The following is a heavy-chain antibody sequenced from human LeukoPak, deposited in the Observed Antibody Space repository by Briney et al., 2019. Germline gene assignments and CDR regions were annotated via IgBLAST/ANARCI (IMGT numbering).Heavy chain of an antibody. D-gene: IGHD3-10*01. J-gene: IGHJ4*02. CDR3: ARDHFDYYGSGSYDY. Sequence: PGGSLRLSCAASGFTFSDYYMSWIRQAPGKGLEWVSYISSSGSTIYYADSVKGRFTISRDNAKNSLYLQMNSLRAEDTAVYDCARDHFDYYGSGSYDYWGQGTLVTVSS. CDR1: GFTFSDYY. CDR2: ISSSGSTI. V-gene: IGHV3-11*01.